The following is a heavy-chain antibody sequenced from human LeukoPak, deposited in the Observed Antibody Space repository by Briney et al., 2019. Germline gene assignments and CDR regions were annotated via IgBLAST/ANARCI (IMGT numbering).Heavy chain of an antibody. Sequence: SETLSLTCTVSGVSISSYYWSWIRQPPGQGLEWIGYIYYSGSTNYNPSPKSPVTISVDTSKNQFSLKLSSVTAADTAVYYCAREPGIAALDYWGQGTLVTVSS. J-gene: IGHJ4*02. V-gene: IGHV4-59*01. D-gene: IGHD6-13*01. CDR3: AREPGIAALDY. CDR1: GVSISSYY. CDR2: IYYSGST.